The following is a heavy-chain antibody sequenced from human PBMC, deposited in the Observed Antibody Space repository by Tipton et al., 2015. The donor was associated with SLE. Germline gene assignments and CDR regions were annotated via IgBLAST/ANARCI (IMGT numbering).Heavy chain of an antibody. D-gene: IGHD3-22*01. Sequence: TLSLTCAVYGGSFSGYYWSWIRQPPGKGLEWIGYIYYSGRTNYNPSLKSRVTISVDTSKNQFSLKLSSVTAADTAVYYCARHYDSLTPFDYWGQGTLVTVSS. V-gene: IGHV4-59*08. CDR1: GGSFSGYY. CDR2: IYYSGRT. CDR3: ARHYDSLTPFDY. J-gene: IGHJ4*02.